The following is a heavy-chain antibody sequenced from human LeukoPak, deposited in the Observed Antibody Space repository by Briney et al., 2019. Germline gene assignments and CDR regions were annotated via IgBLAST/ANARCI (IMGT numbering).Heavy chain of an antibody. CDR3: ATFSGEYFQH. CDR2: SSGSGGST. Sequence: GGSLRLSCAASGFTFSSYAMSWVRQAPGKGLEWVSASSGSGGSTYYADSVKGRFTISRDNSKNTLYLQMNSLRAEDTAVYYCATFSGEYFQHWGQGNLVTVSS. V-gene: IGHV3-23*01. CDR1: GFTFSSYA. J-gene: IGHJ1*01.